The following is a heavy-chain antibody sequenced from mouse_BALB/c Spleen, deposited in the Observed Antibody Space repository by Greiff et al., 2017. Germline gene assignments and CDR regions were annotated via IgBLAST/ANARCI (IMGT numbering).Heavy chain of an antibody. V-gene: IGHV1-69*02. J-gene: IGHJ2*01. CDR3: TRFGYDAYYFDY. CDR2: IYPSDSYT. D-gene: IGHD2-2*01. CDR1: GYTFTSYW. Sequence: QVQLQQSGAELVRPGASVKLSCKASGYTFTSYWINWVKQRPGQGLEWIGNIYPSDSYTNYNQKFKDKATLTVDKSSSTAYMQLSSPTSEDSAVYYCTRFGYDAYYFDYWGQGTTLTVSS.